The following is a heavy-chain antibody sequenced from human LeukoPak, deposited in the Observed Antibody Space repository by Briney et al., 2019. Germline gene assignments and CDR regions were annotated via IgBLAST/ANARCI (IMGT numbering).Heavy chain of an antibody. V-gene: IGHV4-31*03. J-gene: IGHJ4*02. Sequence: PSQTLSLTCTVSGGSISSGGYYWSWIRQHPGKGLEWIGYIYYSGSTYYNPSLKSRVTVSVDTSKNQFSLKLSSVTAADTAVYYCARGARARYFDYWGQGTLVTVSS. CDR3: ARGARARYFDY. CDR2: IYYSGST. D-gene: IGHD5-12*01. CDR1: GGSISSGGYY.